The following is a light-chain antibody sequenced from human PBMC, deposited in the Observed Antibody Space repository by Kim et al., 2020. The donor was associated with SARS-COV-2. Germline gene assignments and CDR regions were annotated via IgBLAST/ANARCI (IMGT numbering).Light chain of an antibody. CDR1: QSIDTW. J-gene: IGKJ1*01. CDR3: QQYNTYSGT. Sequence: ASVGDRVTISCRASQSIDTWLAWFQQKPGKAPKLLIYQSSTLESGVPSRFSGSGSGTEFTLTISSLQPDDFATYYCQQYNTYSGTFGQGTKVDIK. V-gene: IGKV1-5*03. CDR2: QSS.